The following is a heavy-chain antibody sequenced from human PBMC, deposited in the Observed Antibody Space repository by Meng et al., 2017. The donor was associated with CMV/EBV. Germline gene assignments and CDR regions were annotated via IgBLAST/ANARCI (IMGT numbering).Heavy chain of an antibody. D-gene: IGHD6-13*01. CDR3: ARGGIAAAVPFYY. V-gene: IGHV4-34*01. CDR2: ITHSGCT. CDR1: GAAFSGSS. Sequence: QLVAVSWQTLRTTFLTCAFHGAAFSGSSWTWSSQTPVNGLEWNGEITHSGCTTYILYLRSRVTISLDTSNHQFSLKLSSVTAADTAVYYCARGGIAAAVPFYYWGQGTLVTVSS. J-gene: IGHJ4*02.